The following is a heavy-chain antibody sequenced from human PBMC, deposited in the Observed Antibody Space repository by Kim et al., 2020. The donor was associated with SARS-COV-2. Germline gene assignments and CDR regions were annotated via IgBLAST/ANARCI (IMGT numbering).Heavy chain of an antibody. Sequence: GGSLRLSCAASGFTFSSNGMHWVRQAPGKGLVWVSHTNGGGSDTNSAYSVRGRITITKDNAKKTQLQKKNRLGADDAAEYYCARGGQYNYVWLEYWGRG. V-gene: IGHV3-74*01. J-gene: IGHJ4*02. CDR3: ARGGQYNYVWLEY. CDR2: TNGGGSDT. CDR1: GFTFSSNG. D-gene: IGHD3-16*01.